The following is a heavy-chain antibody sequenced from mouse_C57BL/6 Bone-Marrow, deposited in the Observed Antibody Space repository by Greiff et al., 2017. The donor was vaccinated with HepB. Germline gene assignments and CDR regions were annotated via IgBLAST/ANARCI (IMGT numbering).Heavy chain of an antibody. D-gene: IGHD1-1*01. CDR3: TTGYYGSSYPLYAMDY. CDR1: GFNIKDVY. J-gene: IGHJ4*01. V-gene: IGHV14-4*01. Sequence: EVQLQESGAELVRPGASVKLSCTASGFNIKDVYMHWVKQRPEQGLEWIGWIDPENGDTEYASKFQGKATITADTSSNTAYLQLSSLTSEDTAVYYCTTGYYGSSYPLYAMDYWGQGTSVTVSS. CDR2: IDPENGDT.